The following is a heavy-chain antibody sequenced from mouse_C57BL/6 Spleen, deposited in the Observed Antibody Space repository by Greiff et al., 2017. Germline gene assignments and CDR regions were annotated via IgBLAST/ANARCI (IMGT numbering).Heavy chain of an antibody. D-gene: IGHD1-1*01. V-gene: IGHV1-9*01. Sequence: QVQLLQSGAELMKPGASLKLSCTATGFTFTGYWIEWVQQRPGHGLEWIGEILPGSGSTYYKEKFKGRDTFTADTSANTAYMQLSSLTAEDSAIYYCASGPCGSGPYFDYWGQGTTLTVSS. CDR1: GFTFTGYW. CDR3: ASGPCGSGPYFDY. CDR2: ILPGSGST. J-gene: IGHJ2*01.